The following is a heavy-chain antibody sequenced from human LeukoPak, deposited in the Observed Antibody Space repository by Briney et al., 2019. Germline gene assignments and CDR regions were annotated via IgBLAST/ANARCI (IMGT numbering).Heavy chain of an antibody. CDR3: ARAYPIDCGGDCFSYYFDY. J-gene: IGHJ4*02. CDR2: ISSSSSYI. CDR1: GFTFSSYS. V-gene: IGHV3-21*01. D-gene: IGHD2-21*02. Sequence: GGSLRLSCAASGFTFSSYSMNWVRQAPGKGLEWVSSISSSSSYIYYADSVKGRFTISRDNAKNSLYLQMNSLRAEDTAVYYCARAYPIDCGGDCFSYYFDYWGQGTLVTVSS.